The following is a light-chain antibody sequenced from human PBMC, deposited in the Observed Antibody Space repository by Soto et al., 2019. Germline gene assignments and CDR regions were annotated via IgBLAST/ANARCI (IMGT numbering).Light chain of an antibody. CDR1: SSNIGAGHD. V-gene: IGLV1-40*01. J-gene: IGLJ1*01. CDR3: QSCDSSLSGSEV. CDR2: GNG. Sequence: QSVLTQPPSVSGAPGQRVTISCTRSSSNIGAGHDVHWYQQLPGTAPKLLIYGNGNRPSGVPERFSGSKSGTSASLAITGLQAEDEADYYCQSCDSSLSGSEVFGTGTKVTVL.